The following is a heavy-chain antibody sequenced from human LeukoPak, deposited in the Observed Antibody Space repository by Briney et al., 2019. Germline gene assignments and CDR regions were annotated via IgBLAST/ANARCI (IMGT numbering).Heavy chain of an antibody. D-gene: IGHD4-17*01. CDR3: ARDKATVTEN. J-gene: IGHJ4*02. CDR2: IWYDGSNK. CDR1: GFTFSSYG. Sequence: GGSLRLSCAASGFTFSSYGMHWVRQAPGKGLEWVAVIWYDGSNKYYADSVKGRFTISRDNAKNSLYLQMNSLRAEDTAVYYCARDKATVTENWGQGTLVTVSS. V-gene: IGHV3-33*01.